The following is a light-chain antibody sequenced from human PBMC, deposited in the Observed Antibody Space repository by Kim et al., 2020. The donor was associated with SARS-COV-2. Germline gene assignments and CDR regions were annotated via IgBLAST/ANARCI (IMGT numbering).Light chain of an antibody. V-gene: IGLV1-40*01. CDR1: TSNLGAGYD. J-gene: IGLJ2*01. Sequence: GQRVTIACTGSTSNLGAGYDVHWYQQCPGTAPKLIMFGDNKRPSGVPDRFSGSKSGNSASLAITGLQAEDEADYYCQSYDKNLSVVFGGGTKVTVL. CDR2: GDN. CDR3: QSYDKNLSVV.